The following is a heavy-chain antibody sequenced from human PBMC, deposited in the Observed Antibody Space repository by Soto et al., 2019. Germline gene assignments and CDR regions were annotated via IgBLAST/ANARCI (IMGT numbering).Heavy chain of an antibody. Sequence: SETLSLTCAVYGGSFSGYYWSWIRQPPGKGLEWIGEINHSGSTNYNPSLKSRVTISVDTSKNQFSLKLSSVTAADTAVYYCARHIGVHSSSWRRLGAFDIWGQGTMVTVSS. CDR2: INHSGST. J-gene: IGHJ3*02. V-gene: IGHV4-34*01. D-gene: IGHD6-13*01. CDR1: GGSFSGYY. CDR3: ARHIGVHSSSWRRLGAFDI.